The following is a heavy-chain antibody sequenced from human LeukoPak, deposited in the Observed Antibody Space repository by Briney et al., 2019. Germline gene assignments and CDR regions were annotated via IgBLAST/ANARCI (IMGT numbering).Heavy chain of an antibody. CDR2: IGSSGRTI. Sequence: GGSLRLSCATSGFSFSTYTMNWVRQTPGKGLEWISYIGSSGRTIHYADSVEGRFTISRDNAKNSLYLQMNSLRDEDTAVYYCAKPLNYDILTGYFEDWGQGTLVTVSS. CDR1: GFSFSTYT. V-gene: IGHV3-48*02. CDR3: AKPLNYDILTGYFED. D-gene: IGHD3-9*01. J-gene: IGHJ4*02.